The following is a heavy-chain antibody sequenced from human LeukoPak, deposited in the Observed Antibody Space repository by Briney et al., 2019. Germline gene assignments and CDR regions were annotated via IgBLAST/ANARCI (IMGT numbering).Heavy chain of an antibody. V-gene: IGHV4-39*01. Sequence: SETLSLTCTVSGDSLSSSNCCWGRLRPPPGKGLVWLGSIYFSGGTYYNASLKSRVTISVDTSKNQFSLKLSSVTAADTAVYYCASRRERSYDARGFDYWGQGTLVTVSS. CDR1: GDSLSSSNCC. J-gene: IGHJ4*02. D-gene: IGHD5-12*01. CDR2: IYFSGGT. CDR3: ASRRERSYDARGFDY.